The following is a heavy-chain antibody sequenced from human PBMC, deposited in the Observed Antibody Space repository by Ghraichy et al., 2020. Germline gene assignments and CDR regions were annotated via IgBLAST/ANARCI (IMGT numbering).Heavy chain of an antibody. V-gene: IGHV3-15*01. J-gene: IGHJ4*02. D-gene: IGHD1-26*01. Sequence: ETLSLTCQVPGLDVNHAYMSWVRQAPGKGLEWVATIKSTINGGTTDYAAPVKDRFTISRDDSKYTLYLQMSSLKTEYTGVYYCTDDGAFDYWGQGTLVTVSS. CDR2: IKSTINGGTT. CDR3: TDDGAFDY. CDR1: GLDVNHAY.